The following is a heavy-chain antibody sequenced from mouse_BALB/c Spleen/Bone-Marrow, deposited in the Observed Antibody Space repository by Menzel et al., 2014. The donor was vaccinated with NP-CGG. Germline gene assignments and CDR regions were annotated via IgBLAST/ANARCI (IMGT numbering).Heavy chain of an antibody. CDR3: ARQLTYAMDY. V-gene: IGHV5-12*02. CDR2: ITKGGGST. CDR1: GFTFSDYY. Sequence: VQLKESGGSLVQPGGSLKLSCATSGFTFSDYYMYWVRQTPEKRLEWVAYITKGGGSTYYPDIVKGRFTISRDNAKNTLYLQMSRLKSEDTAMYYCARQLTYAMDYWGQGTSVTVSS. J-gene: IGHJ4*01.